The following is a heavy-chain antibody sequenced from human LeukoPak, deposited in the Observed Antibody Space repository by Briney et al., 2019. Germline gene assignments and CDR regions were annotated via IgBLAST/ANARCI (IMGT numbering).Heavy chain of an antibody. V-gene: IGHV3-23*01. J-gene: IGHJ4*02. CDR2: ITVSGGPK. Sequence: GGSLRLSCAASGFAFSSYAMSWVRQAPGKGLEWVSGITVSGGPKYYADPVKGRFTISRDNSKNTLYLQMNNLRDEDTAVYYCAKDYGGSSLFDYWGQGTLVTVSS. D-gene: IGHD1-26*01. CDR1: GFAFSSYA. CDR3: AKDYGGSSLFDY.